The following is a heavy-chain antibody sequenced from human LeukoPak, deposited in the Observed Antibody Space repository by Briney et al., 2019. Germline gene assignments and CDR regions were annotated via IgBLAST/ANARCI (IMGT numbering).Heavy chain of an antibody. CDR2: SSPSGDRT. Sequence: ASVKVSCKASGYAFNYYYIHWVRQAPGQGLEWMGWSSPSGDRTSYSQRFQGRVTMAGDTSITTAYMELSSLRSDDTAFYYCAKADPIGSGYDAYYFDSWGQGTLVTVSS. V-gene: IGHV1-2*02. D-gene: IGHD5-12*01. CDR1: GYAFNYYY. CDR3: AKADPIGSGYDAYYFDS. J-gene: IGHJ4*02.